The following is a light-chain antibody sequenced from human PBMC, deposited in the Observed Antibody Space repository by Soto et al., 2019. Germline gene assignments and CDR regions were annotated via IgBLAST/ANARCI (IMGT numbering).Light chain of an antibody. J-gene: IGKJ2*01. Sequence: EIVLTQSPATLSLSPGERATLSCRASQSVSSYLAWYQQKPGQAPRLLIYDASNRATGIPARFSGSGSGTDFTLTIRSLEPEVFAVYYCQQRSNWPPYTFGQGTKLEIK. CDR3: QQRSNWPPYT. CDR2: DAS. CDR1: QSVSSY. V-gene: IGKV3-11*01.